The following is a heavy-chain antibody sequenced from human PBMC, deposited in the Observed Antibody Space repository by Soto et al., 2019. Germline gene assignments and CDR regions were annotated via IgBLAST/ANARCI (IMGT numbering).Heavy chain of an antibody. CDR2: FDPEDGET. CDR3: ATDIAAPFAFDY. J-gene: IGHJ4*02. Sequence: ASVNVSCKVSGYNLTELSMHLVRQAPGKGLEWMGGFDPEDGETIYAQKFQGRVTMTEDTSTDTAYMELSSLRSEDTAVYYCATDIAAPFAFDYWGQGTLVTVS. D-gene: IGHD6-6*01. CDR1: GYNLTELS. V-gene: IGHV1-24*01.